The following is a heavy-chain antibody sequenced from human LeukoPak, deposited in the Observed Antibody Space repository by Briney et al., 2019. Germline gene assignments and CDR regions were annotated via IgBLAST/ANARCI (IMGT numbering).Heavy chain of an antibody. D-gene: IGHD3-22*01. CDR1: GYTFTGYY. Sequence: GASVKVSCKASGYTFTGYYMHWVRQAPGRGLEWMGWIDPNSGGTNYAQKFQGRVTMTRDTSITTAYMELSRLRSDDTAVYYCARVPYDSSGYLGEDWGQGTLVTVSS. V-gene: IGHV1-2*02. CDR3: ARVPYDSSGYLGED. J-gene: IGHJ4*02. CDR2: IDPNSGGT.